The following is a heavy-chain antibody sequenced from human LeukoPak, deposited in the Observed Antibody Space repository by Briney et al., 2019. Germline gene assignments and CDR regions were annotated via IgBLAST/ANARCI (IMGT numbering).Heavy chain of an antibody. CDR3: AKDKAGYFDY. CDR1: GFTFSSYG. V-gene: IGHV3-30*18. CDR2: ISYDGSNK. Sequence: GGTLRLSCAACGFTFSSYGRQWVRQAQGKGREGVAVISYDGSNKYYADSVKSRFTISRDNSKNTLYLQMNSLRAEDTAMYYCAKDKAGYFDYWGQGTLVTVSS. J-gene: IGHJ4*02. D-gene: IGHD3-10*01.